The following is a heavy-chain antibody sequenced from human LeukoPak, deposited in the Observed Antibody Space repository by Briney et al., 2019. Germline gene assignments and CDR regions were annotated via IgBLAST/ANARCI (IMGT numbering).Heavy chain of an antibody. CDR3: ARAAGHNYYYYMDV. Sequence: GGSLRLSCAASGFTFSSYNMNWVRQAPGKGLEWVSYISSSGSTIYYADSVKGRFTISRDNAKNSLYLQMNSLRAEDTAVYYCARAAGHNYYYYMDVWGKGTTVTVSS. J-gene: IGHJ6*03. V-gene: IGHV3-48*04. CDR2: ISSSGSTI. CDR1: GFTFSSYN. D-gene: IGHD2-21*01.